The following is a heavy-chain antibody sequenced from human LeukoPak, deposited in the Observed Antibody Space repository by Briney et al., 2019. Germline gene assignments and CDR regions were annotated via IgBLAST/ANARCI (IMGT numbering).Heavy chain of an antibody. D-gene: IGHD2-2*01. V-gene: IGHV3-30*02. CDR2: IRSDGSIK. Sequence: GGSLRLSCAASGLTFSTYGMHWVRQAPGKGLEWVAFIRSDGSIKYYADSVKGRFTISRDNSKNTLYLQMNSLRAEDTAVYYCAKEDCSSTSCSPDYWGQGTLVTVSS. J-gene: IGHJ4*02. CDR1: GLTFSTYG. CDR3: AKEDCSSTSCSPDY.